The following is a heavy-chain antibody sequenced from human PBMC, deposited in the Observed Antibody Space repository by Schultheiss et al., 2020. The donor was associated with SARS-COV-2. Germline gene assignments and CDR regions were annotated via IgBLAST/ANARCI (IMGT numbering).Heavy chain of an antibody. V-gene: IGHV1-46*03. D-gene: IGHD1-26*01. J-gene: IGHJ6*02. Sequence: ASVKVSCKASGYTFTGYYIHWVRQAPGQGLEWMGIINPSGGSTSYAQKFQGRVTMTRDTSTSTVYMELSSLRSEDTAVYYCARADIVGASTSGYYGMDVWGQGTTVTVSS. CDR3: ARADIVGASTSGYYGMDV. CDR2: INPSGGST. CDR1: GYTFTGYY.